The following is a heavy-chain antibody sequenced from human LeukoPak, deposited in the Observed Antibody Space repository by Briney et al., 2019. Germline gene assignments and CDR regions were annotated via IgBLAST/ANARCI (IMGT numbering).Heavy chain of an antibody. Sequence: SETLSLTCAVSGGSFSGYYWNWIRQSPGKGLEWIGEINHSGSTHYNPSLKSRVTISVDTSQKQFSLRLTSVTAADTAVYYCARGRYLTTSGGAAAGFPDYWGQGSLVTVST. CDR1: GGSFSGYY. V-gene: IGHV4-34*01. J-gene: IGHJ4*02. CDR3: ARGRYLTTSGGAAAGFPDY. CDR2: INHSGST. D-gene: IGHD6-13*01.